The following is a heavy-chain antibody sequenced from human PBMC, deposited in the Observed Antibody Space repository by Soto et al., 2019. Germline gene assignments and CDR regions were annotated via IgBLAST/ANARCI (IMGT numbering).Heavy chain of an antibody. CDR3: ARGIYSKVGATIWFDP. J-gene: IGHJ5*02. Sequence: SETLSLTCTVSGGSINSYYWSWIRQPAGKGLEWIGRVYTSGSTNYNPSLKSRVTMSVDTSKNRFSLKLSSVTAADTAVYYCARGIYSKVGATIWFDPWGQGTLVTVSS. D-gene: IGHD1-26*01. V-gene: IGHV4-4*07. CDR2: VYTSGST. CDR1: GGSINSYY.